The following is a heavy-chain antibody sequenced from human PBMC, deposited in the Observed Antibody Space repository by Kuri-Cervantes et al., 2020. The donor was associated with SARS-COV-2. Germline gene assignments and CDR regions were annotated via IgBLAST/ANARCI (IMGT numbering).Heavy chain of an antibody. V-gene: IGHV4-34*01. CDR2: INHSGST. CDR3: ARSGYYSRGVTYYYMDV. Sequence: GSLRLSCAVYGGSFSGYYWSWIRQPPGKGLEWIGEINHSGSTNYNPSLKSRVTISVDTSKNQFSLNLTSVTAADTAVYYCARSGYYSRGVTYYYMDVWDKGTTVTVSS. CDR1: GGSFSGYY. D-gene: IGHD3-22*01. J-gene: IGHJ6*03.